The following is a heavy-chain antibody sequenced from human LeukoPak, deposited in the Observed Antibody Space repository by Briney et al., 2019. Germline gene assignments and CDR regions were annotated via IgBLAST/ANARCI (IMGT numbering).Heavy chain of an antibody. D-gene: IGHD3-16*02. Sequence: SETLSLTCAVYGGSFSGYYWSWIRQPPGKGLEWIGEINHSGSTNYNPSLKSRVTISVDTSKNQFSLKLSSVTAADTAVYYCARGRYDYVWGSYGHSSFDYWGQGTLVTVSS. J-gene: IGHJ4*02. CDR2: INHSGST. CDR1: GGSFSGYY. CDR3: ARGRYDYVWGSYGHSSFDY. V-gene: IGHV4-34*01.